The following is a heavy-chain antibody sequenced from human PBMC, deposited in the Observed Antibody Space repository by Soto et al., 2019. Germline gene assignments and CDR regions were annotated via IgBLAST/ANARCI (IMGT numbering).Heavy chain of an antibody. V-gene: IGHV1-18*01. Sequence: QVQLVQSGAEVKKPGASVKVSCKASGYTFTSYGISWVRQAPGQGLEWMGWISAYNGNTNYAQKLQGRVTMNTDTSTSAAYMELRRLRSDDTAVYYCARVGYCSSTSCYGEDYYYYMDVWGKGTTVTVS. CDR1: GYTFTSYG. CDR3: ARVGYCSSTSCYGEDYYYYMDV. CDR2: ISAYNGNT. D-gene: IGHD2-2*01. J-gene: IGHJ6*03.